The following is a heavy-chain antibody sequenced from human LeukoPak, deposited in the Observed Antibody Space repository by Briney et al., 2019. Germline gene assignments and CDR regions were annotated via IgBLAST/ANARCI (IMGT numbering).Heavy chain of an antibody. V-gene: IGHV1-18*01. Sequence: ASVEVSCKASGYTFTSYGISWVRQAPGQGLEWMGWISAYNGNTNYAQKLQGRVTMTTDTSTSTAYMELRSLRSDDTAVYYCARSLGYCSSTSCSAARGMDVWGKGTTVTVSS. CDR3: ARSLGYCSSTSCSAARGMDV. CDR1: GYTFTSYG. J-gene: IGHJ6*04. CDR2: ISAYNGNT. D-gene: IGHD2-2*01.